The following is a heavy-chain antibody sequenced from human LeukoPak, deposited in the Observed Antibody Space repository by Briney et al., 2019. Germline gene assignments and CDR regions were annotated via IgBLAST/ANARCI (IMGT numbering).Heavy chain of an antibody. Sequence: GGSLRLSCAASGFTFSSYAMSWVRQVPGKGLEWVSVISGSGDNTYYADSVKGRFTVSRDNSKNMLYLQMNSLRAEDTAVYYCAKVRGYGGTSGIDYWGQGTLVTVSS. V-gene: IGHV3-23*01. D-gene: IGHD4-23*01. CDR1: GFTFSSYA. J-gene: IGHJ4*02. CDR2: ISGSGDNT. CDR3: AKVRGYGGTSGIDY.